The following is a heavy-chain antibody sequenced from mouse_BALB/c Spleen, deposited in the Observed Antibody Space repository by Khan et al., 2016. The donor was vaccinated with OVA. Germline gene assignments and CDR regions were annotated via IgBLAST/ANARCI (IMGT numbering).Heavy chain of an antibody. CDR2: ITNSGNT. D-gene: IGHD2-3*01. CDR3: ARDGHYAMDY. CDR1: GYSITSDYA. V-gene: IGHV3-2*02. J-gene: IGHJ4*01. Sequence: EVQLQESGPGLVKPSQSLSLTCTVTGYSITSDYARNWIRQLPGNKLEWMGYITNSGNTSYNPSLKSRISITRDTSKNQFFLQLNSVTTEDTATYYCARDGHYAMDYWGQGTSVTVSS.